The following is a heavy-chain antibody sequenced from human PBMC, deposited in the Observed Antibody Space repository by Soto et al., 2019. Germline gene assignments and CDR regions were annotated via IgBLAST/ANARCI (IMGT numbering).Heavy chain of an antibody. CDR2: IYYSGST. V-gene: IGHV4-31*03. CDR3: AREDIVVVPAAMPGAVDI. CDR1: GGSISSGGYY. J-gene: IGHJ3*02. D-gene: IGHD2-2*01. Sequence: QVQLQESGPGLVKPSQTLSLTCTVSGGSISSGGYYWSWIRQHPGKGLEWIGYIYYSGSTYYNPSVMSRVTRSVDTSKNQFSLKLSSVTAAHTAVYYCAREDIVVVPAAMPGAVDIWGQGTMVTVSS.